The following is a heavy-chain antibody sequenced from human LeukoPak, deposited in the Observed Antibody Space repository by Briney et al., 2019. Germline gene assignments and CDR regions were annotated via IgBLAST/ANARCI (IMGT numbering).Heavy chain of an antibody. CDR2: INHSGST. V-gene: IGHV4-34*01. Sequence: SETLSLTCAVYGGSFSGYYWSWIRQPPGKGLEWIGEINHSGSTNYNPSLKSRVTISVDTSKNQFSLKLSSVTAADTAVYYCAGFPLGFWSGYSAGLDYWGQGTLVTVSS. D-gene: IGHD3-3*01. CDR1: GGSFSGYY. J-gene: IGHJ4*02. CDR3: AGFPLGFWSGYSAGLDY.